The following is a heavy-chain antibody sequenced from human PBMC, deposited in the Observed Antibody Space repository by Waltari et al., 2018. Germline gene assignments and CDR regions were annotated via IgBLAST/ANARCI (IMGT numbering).Heavy chain of an antibody. Sequence: EEQLVQSGAEVKKPGESMTISCKGSGYTLTNHWITWVRQMPGKGLEWMGRIDPRDSYTNYRPSFQGHVTISTAWSTSTAYLQWSSLTASDTAIYYCARTSVQDQYFMDVWGKGTTVTVSS. CDR2: IDPRDSYT. CDR3: ARTSVQDQYFMDV. V-gene: IGHV5-10-1*01. D-gene: IGHD2-2*01. J-gene: IGHJ6*03. CDR1: GYTLTNHW.